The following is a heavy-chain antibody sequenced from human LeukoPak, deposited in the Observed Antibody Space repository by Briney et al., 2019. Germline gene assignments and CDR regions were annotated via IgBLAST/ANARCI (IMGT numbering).Heavy chain of an antibody. CDR2: ISHSGTT. V-gene: IGHV4-38-2*02. J-gene: IGHJ4*02. Sequence: SETLSLTCSVSGYSISSGYYWGWIRHPPGKGLGWVGSISHSGTTFLNPSFKSRVTMSVDASTNQFSLRLSSVTASDTAVYYCARLRRVQGGRMDFDYWGQGTLVTVSS. CDR3: ARLRRVQGGRMDFDY. CDR1: GYSISSGYY. D-gene: IGHD1-26*01.